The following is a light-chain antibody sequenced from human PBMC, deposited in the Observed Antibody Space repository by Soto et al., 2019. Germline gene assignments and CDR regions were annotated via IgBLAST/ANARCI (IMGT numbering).Light chain of an antibody. Sequence: IVLTQSPDTLSLSPGERATLSCRASQSVSSNYLAWYQQKPGQAPRLLIYGASSRATGIPDRFSGSGSGTDFTLTISRLEPEDFAVYYCQQYGSSPRTFGQGTKVDI. V-gene: IGKV3-20*01. CDR3: QQYGSSPRT. J-gene: IGKJ1*01. CDR1: QSVSSNY. CDR2: GAS.